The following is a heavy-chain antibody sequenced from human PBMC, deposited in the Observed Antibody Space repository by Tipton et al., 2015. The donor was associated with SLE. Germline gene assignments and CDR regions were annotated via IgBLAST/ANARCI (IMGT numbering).Heavy chain of an antibody. CDR3: ARSPRGFAVALPYWYFDL. CDR2: LYAGGST. CDR1: GVSISTSRYF. Sequence: TLSLTCSVSGVSISTSRYFWGWFRLSPGQGLEWVGSLYAGGSTYFHPSLKSRASISADASKNHFSLKLNSVTAADTAVYYCARSPRGFAVALPYWYFDLWGRGTLVIVSS. J-gene: IGHJ2*01. D-gene: IGHD6-19*01. V-gene: IGHV4-39*02.